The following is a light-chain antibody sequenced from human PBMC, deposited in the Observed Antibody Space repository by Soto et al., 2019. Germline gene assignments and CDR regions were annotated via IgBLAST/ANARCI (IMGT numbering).Light chain of an antibody. J-gene: IGKJ1*01. CDR1: QSISVW. V-gene: IGKV1-5*03. Sequence: DIRMTQSPSTLSASVGDRVTITCRASQSISVWLAWYQQKPGKAPKLLIYKASTLQSGVPSRFSGSGYGTEFNLAINSLQPDDFATYSCQHYDTDSPTFGQGTKVEI. CDR3: QHYDTDSPT. CDR2: KAS.